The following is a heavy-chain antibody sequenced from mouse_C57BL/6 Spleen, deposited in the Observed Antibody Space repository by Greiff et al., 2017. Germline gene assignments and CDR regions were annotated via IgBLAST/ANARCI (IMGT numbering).Heavy chain of an antibody. CDR3: ARYRRLLREGAMDY. J-gene: IGHJ4*01. D-gene: IGHD1-1*01. CDR2: IRNKANGYTT. V-gene: IGHV7-3*01. Sequence: EVQRVESGGGLVQPGGSLSLSCAASGFTFTDYYMSWVRQPPGKALEWLGFIRNKANGYTTESSASVKGRFTISRDNSQSILYLQLNALRAEDSATYYFARYRRLLREGAMDYWGQGTSVTVSS. CDR1: GFTFTDYY.